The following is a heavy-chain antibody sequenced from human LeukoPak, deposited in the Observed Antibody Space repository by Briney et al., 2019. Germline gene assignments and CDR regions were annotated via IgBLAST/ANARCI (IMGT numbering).Heavy chain of an antibody. CDR3: AKTAAGTHSWFDH. D-gene: IGHD6-13*01. V-gene: IGHV3-23*01. J-gene: IGHJ5*02. CDR1: GFTFSTYA. Sequence: GGSLRLSCAASGFTFSTYAMSWVRQAPGKGLEGVSGISGTGGSTYYADSVKGRFTISRDNSKNTLYLQMNSLRAEDTALYYCAKTAAGTHSWFDHWGQGTLVTVSS. CDR2: ISGTGGST.